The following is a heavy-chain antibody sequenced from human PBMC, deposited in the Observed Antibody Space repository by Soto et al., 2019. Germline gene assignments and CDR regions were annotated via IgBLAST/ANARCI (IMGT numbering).Heavy chain of an antibody. CDR1: GFTFSSYA. Sequence: EVPLLESGGGLVQPGGSLRLSCAASGFTFSSYAMNWVRQAPGKGLEWVSVISGSGGSTYYADSVKGRFTISRDNSKYTLYLQMNSLRAEDTAVYYCASRSSGWYFDYWGQGTLVTVSS. V-gene: IGHV3-23*01. D-gene: IGHD6-19*01. CDR2: ISGSGGST. CDR3: ASRSSGWYFDY. J-gene: IGHJ4*02.